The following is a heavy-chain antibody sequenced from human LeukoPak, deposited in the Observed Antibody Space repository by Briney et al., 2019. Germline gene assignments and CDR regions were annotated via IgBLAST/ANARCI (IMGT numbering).Heavy chain of an antibody. CDR2: IPRSGSGT. J-gene: IGHJ5*02. CDR3: ATGGDSALDR. V-gene: IGHV3-23*01. D-gene: IGHD5-18*01. Sequence: PGGSLRLSCAASGFTFSNYPMDWVRQAPGKGLEWVSGIPRSGSGTSYADSVKGRFVISRDNSKNTLYLQMNSLRDEDTALYYCATGGDSALDRWGLGTLVTVSS. CDR1: GFTFSNYP.